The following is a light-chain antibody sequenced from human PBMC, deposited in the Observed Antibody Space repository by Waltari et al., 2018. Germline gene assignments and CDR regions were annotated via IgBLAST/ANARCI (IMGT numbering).Light chain of an antibody. CDR3: GTWDSSLSGAV. V-gene: IGLV1-51*02. Sequence: QSVLTQPPSVSAAPGQRVTISCPGGHSNIGTNYFSWYRQFPGTAPKLLIYEDSERPSGVPGRFSGSKSGTSATLDITGLQAGDEADYYCGTWDSSLSGAVFGGGTHLTVL. CDR2: EDS. CDR1: HSNIGTNY. J-gene: IGLJ7*01.